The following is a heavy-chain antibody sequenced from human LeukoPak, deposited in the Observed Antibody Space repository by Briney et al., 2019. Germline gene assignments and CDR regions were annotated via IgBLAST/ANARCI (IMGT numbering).Heavy chain of an antibody. V-gene: IGHV1-69*04. CDR3: ARGGSSSWYGDYYYYMDV. CDR2: IIPILGIA. Sequence: ASVKVSCKASGGTFSSYAISWVRQAPGQGLEWMGRIIPILGIANYAQKFQGRVTITTDESTSTAYMELSSLRSEDTAVYYCARGGSSSWYGDYYYYMDVWGKGTTVTVSS. J-gene: IGHJ6*03. CDR1: GGTFSSYA. D-gene: IGHD6-13*01.